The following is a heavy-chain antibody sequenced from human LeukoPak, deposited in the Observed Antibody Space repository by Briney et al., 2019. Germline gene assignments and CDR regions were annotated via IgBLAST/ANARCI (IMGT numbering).Heavy chain of an antibody. CDR3: ARTAMALFGY. Sequence: SETLSLTCTVSGGSISSYYWSWIRQPPGKGLEWIGYIYYSGSTNYNPSLKSRVTISVDTSKNQFSLKLSSVTAADTAVYYCARTAMALFGYWGQGTLVTVSS. D-gene: IGHD5-18*01. CDR2: IYYSGST. CDR1: GGSISSYY. J-gene: IGHJ4*02. V-gene: IGHV4-59*08.